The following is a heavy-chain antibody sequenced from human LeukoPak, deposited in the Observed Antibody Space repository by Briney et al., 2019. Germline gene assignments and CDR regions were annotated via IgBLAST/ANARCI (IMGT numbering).Heavy chain of an antibody. D-gene: IGHD2-21*02. CDR3: ARDLGTYCGGDCSFAY. CDR1: GFTFSSYG. Sequence: GRSLRLSCAASGFTFSSYGMHWVRQAPGKGLEWVAVTSYGGSNRYYADSVKGRFTISRDKSKNTLYLQMSSLRPEDTAVYYCARDLGTYCGGDCSFAYWGQGTLVTVSS. V-gene: IGHV3-30*03. CDR2: TSYGGSNR. J-gene: IGHJ4*02.